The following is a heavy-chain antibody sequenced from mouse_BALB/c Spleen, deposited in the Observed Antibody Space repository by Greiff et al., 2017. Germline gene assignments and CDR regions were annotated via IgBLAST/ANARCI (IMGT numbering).Heavy chain of an antibody. J-gene: IGHJ2*01. CDR1: GFTFSSYA. CDR2: ISSGGSYT. Sequence: EVKLMESGGGLVKPGGSLKLSCAASGFTFSSYAMSWVRQSPEKRLEWVAEISSGGSYTYYPDTVTGRFTISRDNAKNTLYLEMSSLRSEDTAMYYCARRIYYGSSYDYWGQGTTLTVSS. V-gene: IGHV5-9-4*01. CDR3: ARRIYYGSSYDY. D-gene: IGHD1-1*01.